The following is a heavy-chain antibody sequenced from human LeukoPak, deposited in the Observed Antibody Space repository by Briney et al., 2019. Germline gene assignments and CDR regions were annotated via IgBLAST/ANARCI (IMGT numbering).Heavy chain of an antibody. J-gene: IGHJ5*02. Sequence: PSETLSLTCVVYGGSFSGYDWSWIRQPPGKGLEWIAEINPSGNTIYNPSLKSRATLSLDTSNNQFSLKLSSVTAADTAVYYCARGGTTQGFDPWGQGTLVTVSS. CDR1: GGSFSGYD. CDR2: INPSGNT. CDR3: ARGGTTQGFDP. D-gene: IGHD4-17*01. V-gene: IGHV4-34*01.